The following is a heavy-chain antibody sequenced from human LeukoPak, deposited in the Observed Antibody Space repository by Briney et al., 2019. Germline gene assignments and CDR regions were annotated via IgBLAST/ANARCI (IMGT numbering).Heavy chain of an antibody. CDR1: GFTFSSYG. D-gene: IGHD1-26*01. J-gene: IGHJ6*03. V-gene: IGHV3-30*03. CDR2: ISYDGSNK. Sequence: GRSLRLSCAASGFTFSSYGMHWVRQAPGKGLEWVAVISYDGSNKYYADSVKGRFTISRDNAKNSLYLQMNSLRAEDTAVYYCARQGGATMGYYYYMDVWGKGTTVTVSS. CDR3: ARQGGATMGYYYYMDV.